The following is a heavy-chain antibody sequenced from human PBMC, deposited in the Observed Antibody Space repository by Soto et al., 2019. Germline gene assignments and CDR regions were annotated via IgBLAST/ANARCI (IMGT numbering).Heavy chain of an antibody. CDR2: IYYSGST. CDR3: AREQRFLEWLSRFDY. D-gene: IGHD3-3*01. V-gene: IGHV4-61*01. J-gene: IGHJ4*02. CDR1: GGSVSSGSYY. Sequence: SETLSLTCTVSGGSVSSGSYYWSWIRQPPGKGLEWIGYIYYSGSTNYNPSLKSRVTISVDTSKNQFSLKLSSVTAADTAVYYCAREQRFLEWLSRFDYWGQGTLVTVS.